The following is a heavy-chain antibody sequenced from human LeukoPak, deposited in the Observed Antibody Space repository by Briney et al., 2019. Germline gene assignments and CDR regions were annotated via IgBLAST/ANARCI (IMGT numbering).Heavy chain of an antibody. CDR1: GFTFSSYG. CDR3: ARASDKGAHILTGYDYYFDY. J-gene: IGHJ4*02. Sequence: GGSLRLSYAASGFTFSSYGMHWVRQAPGKGLEWVAVIWYDGSNKYYADSVKGRFTISRDNSKNTLYLQMNSLRAEDTAVYYCARASDKGAHILTGYDYYFDYWGQGTLVTVSS. CDR2: IWYDGSNK. V-gene: IGHV3-33*01. D-gene: IGHD3-9*01.